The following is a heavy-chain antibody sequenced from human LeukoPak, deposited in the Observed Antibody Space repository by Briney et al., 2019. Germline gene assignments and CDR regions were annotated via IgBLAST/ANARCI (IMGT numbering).Heavy chain of an antibody. Sequence: GGSLRLSCAASGFTFSCYGMHWVRQAPGKGLEWVAVISYDGSNKYYADPVKGRFTISRDNSKNTLYLQMNSLRAEDTAVYYCARVLRSTSYYAFDYWGQGTLVTVSS. CDR1: GFTFSCYG. CDR2: ISYDGSNK. J-gene: IGHJ4*02. D-gene: IGHD2-2*01. CDR3: ARVLRSTSYYAFDY. V-gene: IGHV3-30*03.